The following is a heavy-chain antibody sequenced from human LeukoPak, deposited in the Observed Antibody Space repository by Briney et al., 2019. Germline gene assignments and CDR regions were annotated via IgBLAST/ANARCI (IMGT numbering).Heavy chain of an antibody. CDR1: GYTFIGYY. D-gene: IGHD3-22*01. CDR2: FDPEDGET. Sequence: GASVKVSCKASGYTFIGYYMHWVRQAPGQGLEWMGGFDPEDGETFYAQKFQGRVTMTEDTSTDTAYMELSSLRSEDTAVYYCATDYYYDSSGSYYTVDYWGQGTLVTVSS. J-gene: IGHJ4*02. V-gene: IGHV1-24*01. CDR3: ATDYYYDSSGSYYTVDY.